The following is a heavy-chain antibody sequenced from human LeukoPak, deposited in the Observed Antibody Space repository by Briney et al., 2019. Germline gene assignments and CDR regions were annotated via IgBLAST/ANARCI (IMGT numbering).Heavy chain of an antibody. J-gene: IGHJ4*02. CDR2: ISYDGINK. CDR1: GFSFSTYG. V-gene: IGHV3-30*02. CDR3: AKGPQYYYDTSGEVDY. D-gene: IGHD3-22*01. Sequence: GGSLRLSCAASGFSFSTYGMHWVRQAPGKGLEWVAFISYDGINKYYVDSMKGRFTISRDNSKNTLSLQMNSLREEDTAVYYCAKGPQYYYDTSGEVDYWGQGTLVTVSS.